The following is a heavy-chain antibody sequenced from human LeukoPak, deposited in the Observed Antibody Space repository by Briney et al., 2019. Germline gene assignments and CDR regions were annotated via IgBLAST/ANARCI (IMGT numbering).Heavy chain of an antibody. V-gene: IGHV4-34*01. D-gene: IGHD2-15*01. CDR2: NNHSGST. Sequence: PSETLSLTCAVYGGSFSGFYWSWIRQPPGKGLEWIGENNHSGSTNYNPSLKSRVTISVDTSKNQFSLRLSSVTAADTAVYYCASSIGYCSGGSCYSYFDYWGQGTLVTVSS. CDR3: ASSIGYCSGGSCYSYFDY. J-gene: IGHJ4*02. CDR1: GGSFSGFY.